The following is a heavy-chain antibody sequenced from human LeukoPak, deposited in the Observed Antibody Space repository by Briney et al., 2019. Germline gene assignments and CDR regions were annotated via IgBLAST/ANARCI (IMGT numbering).Heavy chain of an antibody. D-gene: IGHD6-13*01. V-gene: IGHV1-58*02. Sequence: EASVKVSCKASGFTFTSSAMQWVRQARGQRLEWIGWIVVGSGNTNYAQKFQERVTITRDMSTSTAYMELSRLRSDDTAVYYCARANPVAAAVREPFDYWGQGTLVTVSS. CDR1: GFTFTSSA. J-gene: IGHJ4*02. CDR3: ARANPVAAAVREPFDY. CDR2: IVVGSGNT.